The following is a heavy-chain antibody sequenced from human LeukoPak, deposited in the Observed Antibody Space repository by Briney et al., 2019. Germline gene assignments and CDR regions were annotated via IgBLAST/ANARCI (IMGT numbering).Heavy chain of an antibody. CDR2: IKQDGSEK. V-gene: IGHV3-7*01. D-gene: IGHD4-17*01. CDR1: GFTFSSYW. Sequence: GSLRLSCAASGFTFSSYWMSWVRQAPGKGLEWVANIKQDGSEKYYVDSVKGRFTISRDNAKNSLYLQMNSLRAEDTAVYYCARDSTSYDYGDSGDYYYYYMDVWGKGTTVTVSS. CDR3: ARDSTSYDYGDSGDYYYYYMDV. J-gene: IGHJ6*03.